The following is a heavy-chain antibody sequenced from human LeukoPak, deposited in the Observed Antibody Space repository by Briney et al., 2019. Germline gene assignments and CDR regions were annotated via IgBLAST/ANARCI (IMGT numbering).Heavy chain of an antibody. V-gene: IGHV3-23*01. CDR2: ISGSGGST. Sequence: GGSLRLSCAVSGFSVRTTYMSWVRQAPGKGLEWVSAISGSGGSTYYADSVKGRFTISRDNSKNTLYLQMNSLRAEDTAVYYCANAPGGLRHWGQGTLVAVSS. CDR1: GFSVRTTY. D-gene: IGHD3-16*01. CDR3: ANAPGGLRH. J-gene: IGHJ4*02.